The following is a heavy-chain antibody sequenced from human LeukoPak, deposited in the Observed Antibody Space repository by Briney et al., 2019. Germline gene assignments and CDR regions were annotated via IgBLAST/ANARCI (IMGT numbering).Heavy chain of an antibody. CDR1: GGSISSYY. D-gene: IGHD6-19*01. CDR3: ARKSSSGWYGDAFDI. J-gene: IGHJ3*02. CDR2: IYYSGST. Sequence: SETLSLTCTVSGGSISSYYWSWIRQPPGKGLEWIGYIYYSGSTNYNPSLKSRVTISVDTSKNQSSLKLSSVTAADTAVYYCARKSSSGWYGDAFDIWGQGTMVTVSS. V-gene: IGHV4-59*08.